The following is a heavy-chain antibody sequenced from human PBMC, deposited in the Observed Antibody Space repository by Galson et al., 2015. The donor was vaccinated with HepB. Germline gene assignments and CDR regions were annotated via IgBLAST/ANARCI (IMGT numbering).Heavy chain of an antibody. CDR1: GFTFSSYA. V-gene: IGHV3-64D*06. CDR3: VKELFSNVVADDY. CDR2: ISSNGGST. J-gene: IGHJ4*02. Sequence: SLRLSCAASGFTFSSYAMNWVRQAPGKGLEYVSTISSNGGSTYYAESVKGRFTISTDNSTNTLYLQMSSLRAEDTAVYYCVKELFSNVVADDYWGQGTLVTVSS. D-gene: IGHD2-15*01.